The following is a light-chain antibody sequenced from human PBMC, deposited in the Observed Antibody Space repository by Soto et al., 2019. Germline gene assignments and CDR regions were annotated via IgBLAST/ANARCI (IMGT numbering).Light chain of an antibody. CDR1: QSISNW. Sequence: DIQMTQSPSTLPASVGDRVTITCRASQSISNWLAWYQQKPGKAPKLLIYDASNLESGVPSRFSGSGSGTDFTLTISHLQPDDSATYYCQQYENYWTFGQGTKVDIK. J-gene: IGKJ1*01. CDR2: DAS. CDR3: QQYENYWT. V-gene: IGKV1-5*01.